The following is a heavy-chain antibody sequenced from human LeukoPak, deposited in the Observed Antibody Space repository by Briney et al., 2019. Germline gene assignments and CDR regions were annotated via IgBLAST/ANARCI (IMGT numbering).Heavy chain of an antibody. V-gene: IGHV3-20*04. CDR3: AKHLTATNTYIFFGLDV. D-gene: IGHD1-26*01. CDR2: INWNGGGT. Sequence: GGSLRLSCAASGFTFSSYAMSWVRQAPGKGLEWVSAINWNGGGTDYADSVKDRFTIFRDNAKNSLYLQLSSLRPEDTALYYCAKHLTATNTYIFFGLDVWGQGTSVTVSS. CDR1: GFTFSSYA. J-gene: IGHJ6*02.